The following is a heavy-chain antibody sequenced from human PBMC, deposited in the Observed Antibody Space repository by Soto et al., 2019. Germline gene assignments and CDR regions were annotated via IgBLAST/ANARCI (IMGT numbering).Heavy chain of an antibody. D-gene: IGHD5-12*01. V-gene: IGHV4-31*03. Sequence: QVQLQESGPGLVKPSQTLSLTCTVSGSSISSGGYYWSWIRQHPGKGLEWIGYIYYSGSTYYNPSLKSRVTISVDTSKNQFSLKLSSVTAADTAVYYCARGRGIVATINRSLLFDYWGQGTLVTVSS. CDR1: GSSISSGGYY. J-gene: IGHJ4*02. CDR2: IYYSGST. CDR3: ARGRGIVATINRSLLFDY.